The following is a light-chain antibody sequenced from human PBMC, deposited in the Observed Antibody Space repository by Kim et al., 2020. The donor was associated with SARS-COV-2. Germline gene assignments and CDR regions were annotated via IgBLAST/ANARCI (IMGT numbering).Light chain of an antibody. CDR1: GADLGGRYF. J-gene: IGLJ2*01. V-gene: IGLV2-8*01. Sequence: SPGRSVTISCTAPGADLGGRYFVSWYQQYPGKAPKLVIYEVTKRPSGVPGRFSGSKSGTTAFLTVSGLQSEDEADYYCSTYAGIRVFGGGTRLTVL. CDR3: STYAGIRV. CDR2: EVT.